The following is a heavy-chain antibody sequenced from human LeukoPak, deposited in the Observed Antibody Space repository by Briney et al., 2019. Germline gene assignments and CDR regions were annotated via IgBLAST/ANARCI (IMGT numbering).Heavy chain of an antibody. Sequence: GASVKVSCKASGGNFRNYGFHWVRQAPGQGLEWMGGMLPIFGTANYAQKFQGRVTITADKSTSTAYMELSSLRSEDTAVYYCARAERADYGDYVGHDAFDTWGQGTMVTVSS. V-gene: IGHV1-69*06. J-gene: IGHJ3*02. CDR3: ARAERADYGDYVGHDAFDT. CDR1: GGNFRNYG. CDR2: MLPIFGTA. D-gene: IGHD4-17*01.